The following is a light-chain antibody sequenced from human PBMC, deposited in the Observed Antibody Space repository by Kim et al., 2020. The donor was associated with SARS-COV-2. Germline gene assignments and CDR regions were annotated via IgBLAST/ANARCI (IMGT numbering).Light chain of an antibody. Sequence: DIQMTQSPSSLSASVGDRVTITCRASQNINTFLNWYQQKPGQAPRLLIYAASSLHSGVPSRFSGSGSGTAFTLTIASLQPEDIATYYCQQSYSTPSCTFGQGTKLEI. J-gene: IGKJ2*02. CDR1: QNINTF. CDR3: QQSYSTPSCT. CDR2: AAS. V-gene: IGKV1-39*01.